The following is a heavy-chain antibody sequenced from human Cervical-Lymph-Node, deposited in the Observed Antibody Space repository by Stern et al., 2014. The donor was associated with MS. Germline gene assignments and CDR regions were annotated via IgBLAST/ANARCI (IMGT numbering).Heavy chain of an antibody. D-gene: IGHD2-21*02. V-gene: IGHV3-64*01. CDR2: ISSNGGST. CDR1: GFTFSSYA. Sequence: ELQLVDSGGGLVQPGGPLRPSCAASGFTFSSYAMHWVRQAPGKGLEYVSVISSNGGSTYYANSVKGRFTISRDNSKNTLYLHMGSLRVEDMAVYYCARGVTYCGGDCYGWYFDLWGRGTLVTVSS. CDR3: ARGVTYCGGDCYGWYFDL. J-gene: IGHJ2*01.